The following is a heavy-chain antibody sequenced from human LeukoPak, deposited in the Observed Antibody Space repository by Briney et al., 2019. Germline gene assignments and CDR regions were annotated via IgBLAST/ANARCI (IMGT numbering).Heavy chain of an antibody. CDR3: AKDAGEGSGWYYFDY. CDR1: GFTFSSHA. J-gene: IGHJ4*02. D-gene: IGHD6-13*01. V-gene: IGHV3-23*01. CDR2: VSTSGATT. Sequence: GGSLRLSCAASGFTFSSHAMNWVRQAPGKGLEWVSTVSTSGATTYYADSVRGRFTISRDNFKNTVYLQMNSLRAEDTAVYYCAKDAGEGSGWYYFDYWGQGTLVTVPS.